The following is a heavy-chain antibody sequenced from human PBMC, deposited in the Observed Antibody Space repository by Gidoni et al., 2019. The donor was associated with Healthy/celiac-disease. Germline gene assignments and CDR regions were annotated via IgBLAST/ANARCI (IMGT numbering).Heavy chain of an antibody. CDR1: GFSLSHARLG. D-gene: IGHD2-21*01. V-gene: IGHV2-26*01. CDR2: IFSNDEK. Sequence: QVTLKDSGPFLVKPTETLPLTCTVSGFSLSHARLGVSWIRQPTGKALEWLAHIFSNDEKSYSTSLKSRLTISKDTVKSQVDLTRTNMDPVDTATYYCARTCGGDCYSHDYWGQGTMVTVSS. J-gene: IGHJ4*02. CDR3: ARTCGGDCYSHDY.